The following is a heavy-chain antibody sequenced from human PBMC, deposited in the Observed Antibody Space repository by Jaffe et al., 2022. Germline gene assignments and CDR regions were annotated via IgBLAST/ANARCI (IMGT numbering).Heavy chain of an antibody. J-gene: IGHJ4*02. Sequence: EVQLVESGGGLVKPGGSLRLSCAASGFTFSNAWMSWVRQAPGKGLEWVGRIKSKTDGGTTDYAAPVKGRFTISRDDSKNTLYLQMNSLKTEDTAVYYCTTDSLELPVFDYWGQGTLVTVSS. CDR3: TTDSLELPVFDY. CDR1: GFTFSNAW. CDR2: IKSKTDGGTT. D-gene: IGHD1-7*01. V-gene: IGHV3-15*01.